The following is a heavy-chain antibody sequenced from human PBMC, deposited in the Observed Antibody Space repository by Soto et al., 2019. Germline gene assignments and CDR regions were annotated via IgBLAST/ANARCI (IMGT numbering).Heavy chain of an antibody. J-gene: IGHJ3*02. V-gene: IGHV3-15*01. CDR2: IKSKTDGGTT. Sequence: PGGSLRLSCAASGFTFSNAWMSWVSQAPGKGLEWVGRIKSKTDGGTTDYAAPVKGRFTISRDDSKNTLYLQMNSLKTEDTAVYYCTTARGGLRGNADDAFDIWGQGTMVTVSS. CDR1: GFTFSNAW. CDR3: TTARGGLRGNADDAFDI. D-gene: IGHD1-1*01.